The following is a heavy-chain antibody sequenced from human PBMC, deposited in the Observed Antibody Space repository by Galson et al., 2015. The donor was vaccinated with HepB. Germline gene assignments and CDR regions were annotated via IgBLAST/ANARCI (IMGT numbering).Heavy chain of an antibody. CDR2: INHSGST. Sequence: ETLSLTCTVSGGSISSSSYYWGWIRQPPGKGLEWIGEINHSGSTNYNPSLKSRVTISVDTSKNQFSLKLSSVTAADTAVYYCARSLGLDYWGQGTLVTVSS. CDR1: GGSISSSSYY. V-gene: IGHV4-39*07. CDR3: ARSLGLDY. D-gene: IGHD7-27*01. J-gene: IGHJ4*02.